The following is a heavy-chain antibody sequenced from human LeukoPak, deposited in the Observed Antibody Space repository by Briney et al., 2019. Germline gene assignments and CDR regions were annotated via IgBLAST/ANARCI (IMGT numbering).Heavy chain of an antibody. CDR1: GGSFSGYY. V-gene: IGHV4-34*01. J-gene: IGHJ4*02. CDR3: ARRKNYYDSSGYGYYFDY. D-gene: IGHD3-22*01. Sequence: SETLSLTCAVYGGSFSGYYWTWIRQPPGKGLEWIGEINHSGSTNYNPSLKSRVTISIDTSKNQFSLKLSSVTAADTAVYYCARRKNYYDSSGYGYYFDYWGQGTLVTVSS. CDR2: INHSGST.